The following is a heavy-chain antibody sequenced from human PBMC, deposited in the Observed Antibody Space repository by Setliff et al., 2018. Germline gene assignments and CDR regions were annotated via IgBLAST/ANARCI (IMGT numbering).Heavy chain of an antibody. CDR1: GGSISSSSYY. Sequence: PSETLSLTCTVSGGSISSSSYYWGWIRQPPGKGLEWIGSIYYSGSTNYNPSLKSRVTISVDTSKNQFSLKLSSVTAADTAVYYCAGLYYYGSGSYPAPIDYWGQGTLVTVSS. V-gene: IGHV4-39*01. CDR2: IYYSGST. J-gene: IGHJ4*02. D-gene: IGHD3-10*01. CDR3: AGLYYYGSGSYPAPIDY.